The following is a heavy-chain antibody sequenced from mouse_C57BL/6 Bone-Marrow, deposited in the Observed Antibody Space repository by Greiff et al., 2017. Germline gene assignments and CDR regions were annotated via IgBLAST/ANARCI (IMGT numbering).Heavy chain of an antibody. J-gene: IGHJ4*01. D-gene: IGHD4-1*01. CDR2: INPSSGYT. Sequence: VQLVESGAELARPGASVKMSCKASGYTFTSYTMHWVKQRPGQGLEWIGYINPSSGYTKYNQKFKDKATLTADKSSSTAYMQLSSLTSEDSAVYYCASWDALYYAMDYWGQGTSGTVSS. V-gene: IGHV1-4*01. CDR1: GYTFTSYT. CDR3: ASWDALYYAMDY.